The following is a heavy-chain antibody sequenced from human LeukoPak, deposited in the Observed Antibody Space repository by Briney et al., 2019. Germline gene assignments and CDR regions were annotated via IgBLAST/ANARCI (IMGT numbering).Heavy chain of an antibody. CDR2: INPSGGST. CDR1: GYTFTSYY. Sequence: ASVKVSCKASGYTFTSYYMHWVRQAPGQGLEWMGIINPSGGSTSYAQKFQGRVTMTRDTSISTAYMELSRLRSDDTAVYYCATAKNWNDRLYYYYYMDVWGKGTTVTISS. J-gene: IGHJ6*03. V-gene: IGHV1-46*01. CDR3: ATAKNWNDRLYYYYYMDV. D-gene: IGHD1-1*01.